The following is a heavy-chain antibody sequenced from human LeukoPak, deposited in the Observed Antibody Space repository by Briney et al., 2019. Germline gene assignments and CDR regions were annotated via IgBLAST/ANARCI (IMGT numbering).Heavy chain of an antibody. D-gene: IGHD3-22*01. CDR2: IRSKANSYAT. V-gene: IGHV3-73*01. J-gene: IGHJ1*01. CDR1: GFTFSGSA. CDR3: TYNYYDSSGYYFSGEEDAEYFQH. Sequence: PGGSLRLSCAASGFTFSGSAMHWVRQASGKGLEWVGRIRSKANSYATAYAASVKGRFTISRDDSKNTAYLQMNSLKTEDTAVYYCTYNYYDSSGYYFSGEEDAEYFQHWGQGTLVTVSS.